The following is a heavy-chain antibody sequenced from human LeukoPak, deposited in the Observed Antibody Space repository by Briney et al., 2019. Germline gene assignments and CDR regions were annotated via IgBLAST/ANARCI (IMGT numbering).Heavy chain of an antibody. CDR1: GGSFSGYD. V-gene: IGHV4-34*01. Sequence: SETLSLTCAVYGGSFSGYDWSWIRQPPGKGLEWIGEINHSGSTNYNPSLKSRVTISVDTSKNQFSLKLSSVTAADTAVYYCARGRRDNWFDPWGQGTLVTVSS. J-gene: IGHJ5*02. CDR3: ARGRRDNWFDP. CDR2: INHSGST.